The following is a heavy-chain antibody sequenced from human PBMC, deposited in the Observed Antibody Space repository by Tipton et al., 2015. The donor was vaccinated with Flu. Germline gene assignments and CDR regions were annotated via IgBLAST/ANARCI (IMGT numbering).Heavy chain of an antibody. CDR1: GYSISSGYY. CDR3: ARGSLRAIAVAQP. Sequence: TLSLTCAVSGYSISSGYYWGWIRQPPGKGLEWIGSIYHSGSTYYNPSLKSRVTISVDTSKNQFSLKLSSVTAADTAVYYCARGSLRAIAVAQPWSQGTLVTVSS. J-gene: IGHJ4*02. V-gene: IGHV4-38-2*01. CDR2: IYHSGST. D-gene: IGHD6-19*01.